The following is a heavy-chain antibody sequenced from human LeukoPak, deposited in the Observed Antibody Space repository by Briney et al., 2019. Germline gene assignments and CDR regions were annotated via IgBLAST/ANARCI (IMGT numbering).Heavy chain of an antibody. D-gene: IGHD4-17*01. CDR1: GGSFSGYY. CDR2: INHSGST. Sequence: SETLSLTCAGYGGSFSGYYWSWIRQPPGKRLEWIGEINHSGSTNYNPSLKSRVTISVDTSKNQFSLKLTSVTAADTAVYYCARAGGDHPFDPWGQGALVTVSS. V-gene: IGHV4-34*01. CDR3: ARAGGDHPFDP. J-gene: IGHJ5*02.